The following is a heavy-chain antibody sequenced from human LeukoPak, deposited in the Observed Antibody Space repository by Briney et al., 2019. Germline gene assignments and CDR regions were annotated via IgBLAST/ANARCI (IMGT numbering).Heavy chain of an antibody. CDR1: GFTFRSYW. CDR3: ARVGYSGWNLEY. J-gene: IGHJ4*02. Sequence: GGSLRLSCAASGFTFRSYWMSWVRQAPGKGLEWVANINQGGSVKYYVDSVKGRFTIPRDDAKNSLYVQMNSLRDEDTAVYYCARVGYSGWNLEYWGQGTLVTVSS. CDR2: INQGGSVK. D-gene: IGHD5-12*01. V-gene: IGHV3-7*01.